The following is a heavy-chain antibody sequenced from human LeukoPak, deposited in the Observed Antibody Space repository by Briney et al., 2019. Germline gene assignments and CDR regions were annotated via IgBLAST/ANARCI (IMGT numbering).Heavy chain of an antibody. J-gene: IGHJ3*02. V-gene: IGHV3-30*04. CDR1: GFLFGDYA. CDR2: ISYDGSNK. D-gene: IGHD5-18*01. Sequence: GGSLRLSCTASGFLFGDYAMNWVRQAPGKGLEWVAVISYDGSNKYYADSVKGRFTISRDNSKNTLYLQMNSLRAEDTAVYYCARDPGGTGYSYAFSAFDIWGQGTMVTVSS. CDR3: ARDPGGTGYSYAFSAFDI.